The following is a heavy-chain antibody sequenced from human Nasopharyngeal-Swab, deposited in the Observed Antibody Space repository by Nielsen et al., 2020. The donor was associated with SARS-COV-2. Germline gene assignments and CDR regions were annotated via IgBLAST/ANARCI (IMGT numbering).Heavy chain of an antibody. CDR1: GFTFSSYS. J-gene: IGHJ3*02. CDR2: ISSSRNYI. D-gene: IGHD6-19*01. Sequence: GESLKISCEASGFTFSSYSMNWVRQAPGKGLEWVSDISSSRNYIYYADSVRGRFTISRDNAENSLYLQMNSLRAEDTAVYYYARDGSLYSSGWCISGLDIWGQGTIVTVSS. CDR3: ARDGSLYSSGWCISGLDI. V-gene: IGHV3-21*01.